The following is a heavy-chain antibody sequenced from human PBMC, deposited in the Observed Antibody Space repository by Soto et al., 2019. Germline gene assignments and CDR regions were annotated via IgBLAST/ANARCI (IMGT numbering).Heavy chain of an antibody. D-gene: IGHD2-15*01. CDR2: ISGSGGST. Sequence: EVQLLESGGGLVQPGGSLRLSCAASGFTFSSYAMSWVRQAPGKGLEWVSGISGSGGSTYYADSVKGRFTISRDNSESSLFLQMNSLGTEDTAIYYCAQGTYKSGGSCYSTSDYWGQGTLVTISS. CDR1: GFTFSSYA. CDR3: AQGTYKSGGSCYSTSDY. V-gene: IGHV3-23*01. J-gene: IGHJ4*02.